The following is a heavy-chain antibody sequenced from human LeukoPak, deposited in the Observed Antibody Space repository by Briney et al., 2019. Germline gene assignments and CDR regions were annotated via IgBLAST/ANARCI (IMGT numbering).Heavy chain of an antibody. D-gene: IGHD3-22*01. Sequence: GGTLRFSGAASGFTFSDFGLHWVRQGPGKGLEGVAVISYEGSERHYADSVKGRFTISRDDSKNTLYLQMNSLRAEDTAVYYCANSPYYYDSSGYRDYWGQGTLVTVSS. CDR1: GFTFSDFG. CDR3: ANSPYYYDSSGYRDY. J-gene: IGHJ4*02. CDR2: ISYEGSER. V-gene: IGHV3-30*18.